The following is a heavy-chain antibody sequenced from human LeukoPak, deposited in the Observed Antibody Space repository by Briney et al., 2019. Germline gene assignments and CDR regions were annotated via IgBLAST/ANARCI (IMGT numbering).Heavy chain of an antibody. J-gene: IGHJ4*02. D-gene: IGHD1-26*01. Sequence: SETLSLTCTVSGGSISSYYWSWIRQPPGKGLEWIGYIYYSGSTNYNPSLKSRVTISVDTSKNQFSLKLSSVTAADTAVYYCARDGGGMAFDYWGQGTLATVSS. V-gene: IGHV4-59*01. CDR2: IYYSGST. CDR1: GGSISSYY. CDR3: ARDGGGMAFDY.